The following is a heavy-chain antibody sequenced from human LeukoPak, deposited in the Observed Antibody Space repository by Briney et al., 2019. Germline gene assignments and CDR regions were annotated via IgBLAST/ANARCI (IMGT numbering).Heavy chain of an antibody. CDR2: INHSGST. V-gene: IGHV4-34*01. CDR3: ARRYGSGSSGTFDY. J-gene: IGHJ4*02. D-gene: IGHD3-10*01. Sequence: SETLSLTCAVSGGSFGNYYWGWIRQSPGKGLEWIAEINHSGSTNYNPSLKSRVTISVDTSKNQFSLKLSSVTAADTAVYYCARRYGSGSSGTFDYWGQGTLVTVSS. CDR1: GGSFGNYY.